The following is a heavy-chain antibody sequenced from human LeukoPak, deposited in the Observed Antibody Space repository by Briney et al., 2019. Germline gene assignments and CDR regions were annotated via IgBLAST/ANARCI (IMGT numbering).Heavy chain of an antibody. D-gene: IGHD1-26*01. Sequence: SETLSLTCIVSGGSVSSSSYYWGWIRQPPGRGLEWIGSVYYKGNTYYIPSLKSRVTMSVDTSKNQFSLKLNSVTAADTAMYYCARVGGGSYLIDYWGQGTLVTVSS. CDR3: ARVGGGSYLIDY. CDR1: GGSVSSSSYY. CDR2: VYYKGNT. J-gene: IGHJ4*02. V-gene: IGHV4-39*07.